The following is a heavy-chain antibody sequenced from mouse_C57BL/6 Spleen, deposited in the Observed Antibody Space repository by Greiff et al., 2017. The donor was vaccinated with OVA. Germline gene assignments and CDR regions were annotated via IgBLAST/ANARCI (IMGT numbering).Heavy chain of an antibody. D-gene: IGHD4-1*01. CDR3: ASGTHFDY. Sequence: VQLQQPGAELVMPGASVKLSCKASGYTFTSYWMHWVKQRPGQGLEWIGEIDPSDSYTNYNQKFKGKSTLTVDKSSSTAYMQLSSLTSEDSAVYYCASGTHFDYWGQGTTLTVSS. J-gene: IGHJ2*01. CDR2: IDPSDSYT. V-gene: IGHV1-69*01. CDR1: GYTFTSYW.